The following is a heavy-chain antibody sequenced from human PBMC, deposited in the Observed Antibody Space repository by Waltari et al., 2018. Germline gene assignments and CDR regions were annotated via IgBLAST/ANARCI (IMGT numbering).Heavy chain of an antibody. CDR2: LSGGGGNT. V-gene: IGHV3-23*04. D-gene: IGHD5-18*01. CDR1: GFSFGAYA. Sequence: EVQLVESGGGLVQGGGSLRLACVVPGFSFGAYAMSWVRQAQGKGLEWVSSLSGGGGNTHYEDSVRGRFTISRDNSKNTLYLQMNTLRAEDTATYYCAKDVGYSGGHFDSWGLGIPVTVSS. CDR3: AKDVGYSGGHFDS. J-gene: IGHJ4*02.